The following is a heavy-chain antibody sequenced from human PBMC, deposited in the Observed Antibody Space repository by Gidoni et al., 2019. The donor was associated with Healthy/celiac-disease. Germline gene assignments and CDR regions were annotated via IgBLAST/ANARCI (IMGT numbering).Heavy chain of an antibody. V-gene: IGHV4-59*01. Sequence: QVQLQESGPGLVKPSATLSPTCTVPGRSISSYSWSWIRQPPGKGLGWIGYIYYSGSTNYNPSLKSRVTISVDTAKNQFSLKLSSVTAADTAVYYCARGESVAFGYFDLWGRGTLVTVSS. CDR3: ARGESVAFGYFDL. D-gene: IGHD3-10*01. J-gene: IGHJ2*01. CDR2: IYYSGST. CDR1: GRSISSYS.